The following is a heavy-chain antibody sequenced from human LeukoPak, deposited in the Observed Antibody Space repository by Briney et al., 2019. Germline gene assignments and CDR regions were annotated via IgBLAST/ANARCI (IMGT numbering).Heavy chain of an antibody. J-gene: IGHJ6*02. V-gene: IGHV1-8*01. D-gene: IGHD2-2*02. CDR1: GYTFTSYD. CDR2: MNPNSGNT. CDR3: ARPSDCSSTSCYTFYYYYGMDV. Sequence: ASVMVSCKASGYTFTSYDINWVRQATGQGLEWMGWMNPNSGNTGYAQKFQGRVTMTRDTSISTAYMELSSLRSEDTAVYYCARPSDCSSTSCYTFYYYYGMDVWSQGTTVTVSS.